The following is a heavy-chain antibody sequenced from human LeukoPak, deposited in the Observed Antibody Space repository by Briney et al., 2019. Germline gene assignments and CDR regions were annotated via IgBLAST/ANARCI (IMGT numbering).Heavy chain of an antibody. V-gene: IGHV1-2*02. D-gene: IGHD6-13*01. CDR3: ARGRAAAALFWFDP. Sequence: GASVKVSCKASGYTFTGYYIHWVRQAPGQGLEWLGWINPNTGGTNYAQNFQGRVTLTRDTSISTVYMELTRLRSDDTAVYYCARGRAAAALFWFDPWGQGTLVTVSS. CDR2: INPNTGGT. CDR1: GYTFTGYY. J-gene: IGHJ5*02.